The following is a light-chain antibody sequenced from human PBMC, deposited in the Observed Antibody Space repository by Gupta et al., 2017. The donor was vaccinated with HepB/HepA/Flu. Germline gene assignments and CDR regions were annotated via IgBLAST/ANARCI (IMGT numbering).Light chain of an antibody. J-gene: IGKJ1*01. V-gene: IGKV1-5*03. Sequence: DIQMTQSPSTLSASVGDRVTISFRASQSISFWLAWYQQKPGKAPKLLISKTFNLESGVPSRFSGSGAGTEFTLTISSLQPDDFATYYCQQYRNYWTFGQGTKVEI. CDR1: QSISFW. CDR3: QQYRNYWT. CDR2: KTF.